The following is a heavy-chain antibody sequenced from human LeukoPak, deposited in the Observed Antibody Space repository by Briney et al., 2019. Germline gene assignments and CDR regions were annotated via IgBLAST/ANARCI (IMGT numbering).Heavy chain of an antibody. CDR3: ARQGRILVVTTTHDAFDI. CDR2: IYPGDSDA. CDR1: GYSFTTYW. J-gene: IGHJ3*02. V-gene: IGHV5-51*01. D-gene: IGHD2-21*02. Sequence: KPGESLKISCTGFGYSFTTYWIGWVRQMPGKGLEWMGIIYPGDSDARYSPSFQGQVTISVDKSISTAYLQWSSLKASDTAMYYCARQGRILVVTTTHDAFDIWGQGTMVTVSS.